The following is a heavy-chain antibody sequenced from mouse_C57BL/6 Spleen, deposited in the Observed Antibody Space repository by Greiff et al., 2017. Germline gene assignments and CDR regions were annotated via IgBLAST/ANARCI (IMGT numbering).Heavy chain of an antibody. J-gene: IGHJ1*03. D-gene: IGHD4-1*01. Sequence: VQLKESGAELVRPGASVTLSCKASGYTFTDYEMHWVKQTPVHGLEWIGAIDPETGGTAYNQKFKGKAILTADKSSSTADMWLRSLTSEDSAVYYCTRGGLTGTGWYFDVWGTGTTVTVSS. CDR3: TRGGLTGTGWYFDV. CDR2: IDPETGGT. CDR1: GYTFTDYE. V-gene: IGHV1-15*01.